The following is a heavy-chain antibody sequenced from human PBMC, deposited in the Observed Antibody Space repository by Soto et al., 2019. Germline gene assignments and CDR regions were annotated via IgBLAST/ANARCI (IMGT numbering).Heavy chain of an antibody. Sequence: GGSLRLSCAASGFTFSSYAMSWVRQAPGKGLEWVSAISGSGGSTYYADSVKGRFTISSDHSKNTLYLQMNSLRAEDTAVYYCAKRGEDYYGSGSYRYYYYMDVWGKGTTVTVS. CDR3: AKRGEDYYGSGSYRYYYYMDV. CDR1: GFTFSSYA. D-gene: IGHD3-10*01. J-gene: IGHJ6*03. V-gene: IGHV3-23*01. CDR2: ISGSGGST.